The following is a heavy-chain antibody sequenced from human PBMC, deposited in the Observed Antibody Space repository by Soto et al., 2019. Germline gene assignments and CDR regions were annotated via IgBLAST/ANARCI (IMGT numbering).Heavy chain of an antibody. D-gene: IGHD3-16*01. Sequence: QVQLQESGPGLVKPSETLSLTCSVSDGSVNTGNYYWSWIRQPPGKGLEWIGHIYYIGTTNYNPPLKSRVTTSVDTSKNQSSLKVTSVTAADTAVYFCAREEKQLSRYGGDFDYWGQGILVTVSS. V-gene: IGHV4-61*01. CDR1: DGSVNTGNYY. CDR3: AREEKQLSRYGGDFDY. CDR2: IYYIGTT. J-gene: IGHJ4*02.